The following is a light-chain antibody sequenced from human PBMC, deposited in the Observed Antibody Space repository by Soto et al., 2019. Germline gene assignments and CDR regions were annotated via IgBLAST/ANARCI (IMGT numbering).Light chain of an antibody. Sequence: DIQMTQSPSSLSASVGDRVTLTCRASQDISQYLAWYQQRPGKVPKLLIYYASTLQSGVPSRFSGSGSGTEFTLTISSLQPEDVATYYCLKYTKDAPGTVSQGTKVDSK. J-gene: IGKJ1*01. CDR2: YAS. V-gene: IGKV1-27*01. CDR3: LKYTKDAPGT. CDR1: QDISQY.